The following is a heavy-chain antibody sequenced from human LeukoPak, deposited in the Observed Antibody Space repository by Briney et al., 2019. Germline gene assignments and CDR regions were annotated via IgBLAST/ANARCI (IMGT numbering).Heavy chain of an antibody. CDR3: GRGGTVPPNYSYYYGRDV. Sequence: PGGSLRLSCAASGFTFSSYSMNWVRQAPGKGLEWVSSISSSSSYIYYADSVKGRFTISRDNAKNSLYLQMNSLRAEDTAVYYCGRGGTVPPNYSYYYGRDVGGQGTTVTVS. CDR2: ISSSSSYI. D-gene: IGHD4-17*01. CDR1: GFTFSSYS. J-gene: IGHJ6*01. V-gene: IGHV3-21*01.